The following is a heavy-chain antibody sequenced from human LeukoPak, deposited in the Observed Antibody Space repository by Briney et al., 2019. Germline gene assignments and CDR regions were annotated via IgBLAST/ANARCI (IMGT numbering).Heavy chain of an antibody. CDR2: IYYSGST. V-gene: IGHV4-59*01. CDR3: ARDLYWPEVYFDY. D-gene: IGHD2-8*02. Sequence: SETLSLTCTVSGGSISSYYWSWIRQPPGKGLEWIGYIYYSGSTNYNPSLKSRVTISVDTSKNQFSLKLSSVTAADTAVYYCARDLYWPEVYFDYWGQGTLVTVSS. J-gene: IGHJ4*02. CDR1: GGSISSYY.